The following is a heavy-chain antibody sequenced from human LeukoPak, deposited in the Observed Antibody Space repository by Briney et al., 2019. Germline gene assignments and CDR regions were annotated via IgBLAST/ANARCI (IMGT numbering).Heavy chain of an antibody. D-gene: IGHD5-18*01. J-gene: IGHJ4*02. CDR1: GYSISSGYY. Sequence: SETLSLTCTVSGYSISSGYYWGWIRQPPGKGLEWIGRIYTSGSTNYNPSLKSRVTMSVDTSKNQFSLKLSSVTAADTAVYYCARSWIQLWPRGVFDYWGQGTLVTVSS. V-gene: IGHV4-38-2*02. CDR3: ARSWIQLWPRGVFDY. CDR2: IYTSGST.